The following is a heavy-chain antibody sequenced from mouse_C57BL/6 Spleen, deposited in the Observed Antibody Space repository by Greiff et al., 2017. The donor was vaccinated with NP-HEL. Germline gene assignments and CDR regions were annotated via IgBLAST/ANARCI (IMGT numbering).Heavy chain of an antibody. Sequence: QVQLQQSGPELVKPGASVKISCKASGYSFTSYYIHWVKQRPGQGLEWIGWIYPGSGTTKYTETFKGKATLTADTSSSTAYMQLSSLTSEDSAVFYCVYGGYEAWFAYWGQGTLVTVSA. CDR1: GYSFTSYY. D-gene: IGHD2-13*01. V-gene: IGHV1-66*01. J-gene: IGHJ3*01. CDR2: IYPGSGTT. CDR3: VYGGYEAWFAY.